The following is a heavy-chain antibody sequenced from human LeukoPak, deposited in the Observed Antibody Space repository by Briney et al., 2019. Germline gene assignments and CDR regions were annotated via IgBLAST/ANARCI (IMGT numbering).Heavy chain of an antibody. J-gene: IGHJ4*02. CDR3: ARGLGSSVPAVYYFDY. CDR2: INHSGST. CDR1: GGSFSGYY. V-gene: IGHV4-34*01. D-gene: IGHD6-13*01. Sequence: SETLSHTCAVYGGSFSGYYWSWIRQPPGKGLEWIGEINHSGSTNYNPSLKSRVTISVDTSKNQFSLKLSSVTAADTAVYYCARGLGSSVPAVYYFDYWGQGTLVTVSS.